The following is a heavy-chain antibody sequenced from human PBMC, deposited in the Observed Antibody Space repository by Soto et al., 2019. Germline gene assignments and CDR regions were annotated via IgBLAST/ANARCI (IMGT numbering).Heavy chain of an antibody. CDR1: GFTFTTYD. CDR2: MNPNSGNS. D-gene: IGHD3-16*01. Sequence: QVQLVQSGAEVKKPGASVKVSCKASGFTFTTYDIDWVRQATGKGLEWMGWMNPNSGNSGYAQKFQGRITLTRYTSTSTVYIELSSRRDDDTAVYYGAGSDNGCLANGYYGMDVWGQGTTVTVSS. CDR3: AGSDNGCLANGYYGMDV. V-gene: IGHV1-8*01. J-gene: IGHJ6*02.